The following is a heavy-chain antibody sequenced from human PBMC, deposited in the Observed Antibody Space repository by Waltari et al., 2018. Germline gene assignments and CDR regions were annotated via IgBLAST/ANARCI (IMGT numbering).Heavy chain of an antibody. CDR1: GGNFSSYA. CDR2: LIPILAIA. Sequence: QVQLVQSGAEVKKPGSSVKVSCKASGGNFSSYAISWVRQATGQGLEWMGGLIPILAIANHAKKYQGRVTITEDKSTSTAYMELSSLRSEDTAVYYCAFGIAAREIGAFDYWGQGTLVTVSS. CDR3: AFGIAAREIGAFDY. J-gene: IGHJ4*02. V-gene: IGHV1-69*10. D-gene: IGHD6-6*01.